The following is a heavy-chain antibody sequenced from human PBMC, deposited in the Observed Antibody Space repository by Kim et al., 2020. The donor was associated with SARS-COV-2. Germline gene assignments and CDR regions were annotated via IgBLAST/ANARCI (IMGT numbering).Heavy chain of an antibody. V-gene: IGHV3-30*04. D-gene: IGHD2-2*01. CDR3: ARDFEGIVVVPAAMSTKYYYYGMDV. CDR2: ISYDGSNK. J-gene: IGHJ6*02. CDR1: GFTFSSYA. Sequence: GGSLRLSCAASGFTFSSYAMHWVHQAPGKGLEWVAVISYDGSNKYYADSVKGRFTISRDNSKNTLYLQMNSLRAEDTAVYYCARDFEGIVVVPAAMSTKYYYYGMDVWGQGTTVTVSS.